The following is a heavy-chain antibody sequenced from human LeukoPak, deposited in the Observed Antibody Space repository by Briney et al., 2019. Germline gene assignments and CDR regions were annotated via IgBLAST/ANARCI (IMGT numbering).Heavy chain of an antibody. CDR2: IYYSGST. Sequence: SETLSLTCTVSGGSISSSSYYWGWIRQPPGKGLEWIGSIYYSGSTYYNPSLKSRVTISVDTYKNQFSLKLSSVTAADTAVYYCARVSSGWYSGYYFDYWGQGTLVTVSS. V-gene: IGHV4-39*07. CDR1: GGSISSSSYY. J-gene: IGHJ4*02. D-gene: IGHD6-19*01. CDR3: ARVSSGWYSGYYFDY.